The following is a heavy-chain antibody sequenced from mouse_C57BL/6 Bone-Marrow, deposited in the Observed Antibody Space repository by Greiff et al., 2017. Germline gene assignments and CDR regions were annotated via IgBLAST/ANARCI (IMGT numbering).Heavy chain of an antibody. CDR2: FDPENGDT. CDR1: GFNIKDDY. Sequence: VQLKQSGAELVRPGASVKMSCTASGFNIKDDYMHWVKQRPEQGLEWIGWFDPENGDTEYASKFQGKATITADTSSNTAYLQLSSLTAEDTAVYYCTTDGYYEFAYWGQGTLVTVSA. D-gene: IGHD2-3*01. V-gene: IGHV14-4*01. CDR3: TTDGYYEFAY. J-gene: IGHJ3*01.